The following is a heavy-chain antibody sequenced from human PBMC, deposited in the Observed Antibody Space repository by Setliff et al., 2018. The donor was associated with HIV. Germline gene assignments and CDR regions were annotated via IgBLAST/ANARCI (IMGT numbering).Heavy chain of an antibody. V-gene: IGHV1-69*05. J-gene: IGHJ4*02. Sequence: SVKVSCKASGGTFSSYAISWVRQAPGQGLEWMGGIIPIFGTTNYAQKFQGRVTITTDESTTTAYMELRRLRSDDTAVYYGARDYYDSSGYIFFPGLPDYWGQGTLVTVSS. CDR2: IIPIFGTT. CDR1: GGTFSSYA. CDR3: ARDYYDSSGYIFFPGLPDY. D-gene: IGHD3-22*01.